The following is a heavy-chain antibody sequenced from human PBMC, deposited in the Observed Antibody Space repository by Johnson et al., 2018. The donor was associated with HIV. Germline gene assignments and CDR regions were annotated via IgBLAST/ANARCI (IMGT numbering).Heavy chain of an antibody. CDR1: GFTFSDYY. D-gene: IGHD3-22*01. Sequence: QVQLVESGGSLVKPGGSLRLSCAASGFTFSDYYMSWIRQAPGKGLEWVSSISGIGSTIYYADSVKGRFTISRDNANNSLFLQMNSLRAEDTAVYYCARAYDSSGYYRDDAFDIWGQGTMVTVSS. CDR3: ARAYDSSGYYRDDAFDI. V-gene: IGHV3-11*04. J-gene: IGHJ3*02. CDR2: ISGIGSTI.